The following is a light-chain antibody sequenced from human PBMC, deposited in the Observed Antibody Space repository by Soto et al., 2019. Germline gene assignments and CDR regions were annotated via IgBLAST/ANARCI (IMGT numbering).Light chain of an antibody. V-gene: IGLV3-1*01. CDR1: ELGNKY. CDR3: QAWDSSTVV. J-gene: IGLJ2*01. Sequence: SYELTQPPSVSVSPGQTASITCSGDELGNKYACWYQARPGQSPLLVIYQDTTRPSGIPERFSGSSSGNTATLTISGTQAMDEADYYCQAWDSSTVVFGGGTKVTVL. CDR2: QDT.